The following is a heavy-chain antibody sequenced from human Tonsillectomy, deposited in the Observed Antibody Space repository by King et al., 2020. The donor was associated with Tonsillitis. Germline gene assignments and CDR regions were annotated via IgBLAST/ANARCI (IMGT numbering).Heavy chain of an antibody. CDR3: TTINLYWGGSYLLDY. J-gene: IGHJ4*02. CDR2: IKSKTDGGTT. CDR1: GFTFSNAW. Sequence: VQLVESGGGLVKPGGSLRLSCAASGFTFSNAWMSWVRQAPGKGLEWVGRIKSKTDGGTTDYAAPVKGRFTISRDDSKNTLYLQMNSLKTEDTAVYYCTTINLYWGGSYLLDYWGQGTLVTVSS. D-gene: IGHD1-26*01. V-gene: IGHV3-15*01.